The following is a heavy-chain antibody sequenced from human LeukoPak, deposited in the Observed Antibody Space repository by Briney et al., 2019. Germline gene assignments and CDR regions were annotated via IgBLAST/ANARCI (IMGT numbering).Heavy chain of an antibody. Sequence: ASVKVSCKASGYSFTSYGITWVRQAPGQGLEWMGWISTYDGNANYAQKLQGRVTMTTDTSTITAYMELRSLRSDDTAVYYCARSRCSDSTSCYYFFFFDSWGQGSLVTVSS. V-gene: IGHV1-18*01. D-gene: IGHD2-2*01. J-gene: IGHJ4*02. CDR3: ARSRCSDSTSCYYFFFFDS. CDR1: GYSFTSYG. CDR2: ISTYDGNA.